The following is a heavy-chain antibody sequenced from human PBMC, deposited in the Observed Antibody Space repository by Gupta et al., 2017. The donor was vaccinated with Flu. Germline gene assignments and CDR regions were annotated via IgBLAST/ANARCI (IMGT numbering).Heavy chain of an antibody. Sequence: EVQLVESGEGLFQPGGSLSLSCAASGFIFNTYAMPWVPQAPGKGLEYVSAISSNGLDTYYADSVKGRFTISRDNSKNTLHLQMGSLRADDMATYYCAREGRYCSGTSCYLFDYWGQGALVTVSS. CDR1: GFIFNTYA. CDR2: ISSNGLDT. J-gene: IGHJ4*02. D-gene: IGHD2-2*01. V-gene: IGHV3-64*02. CDR3: AREGRYCSGTSCYLFDY.